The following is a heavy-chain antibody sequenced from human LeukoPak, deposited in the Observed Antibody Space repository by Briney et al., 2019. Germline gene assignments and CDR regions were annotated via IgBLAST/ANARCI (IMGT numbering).Heavy chain of an antibody. CDR2: IIPIYGRE. J-gene: IGHJ4*02. Sequence: SVTVSFKASGGSFTSYGISWVRPAPGQGLEWMGKIIPIYGRENYGQKFQGRVTITADESTSTAYMELSSLRSEDTAVYYCAETHGVPWGQGTLVTVSS. D-gene: IGHD2-8*01. CDR3: AETHGVP. V-gene: IGHV1-69*13. CDR1: GGSFTSYG.